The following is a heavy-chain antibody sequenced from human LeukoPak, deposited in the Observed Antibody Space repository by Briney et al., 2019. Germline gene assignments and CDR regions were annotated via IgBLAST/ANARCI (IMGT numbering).Heavy chain of an antibody. J-gene: IGHJ5*02. CDR3: ARHGYSSSWEGEYNWFDP. CDR1: GYSFTSYW. D-gene: IGHD6-13*01. V-gene: IGHV5-51*01. CDR2: IYPGDSDT. Sequence: GESLKISCKGSGYSFTSYWIGWVRQMPGKGLEWMGIIYPGDSDTRYSPSFQGQVTISADKSISTAYLQWSSLKASDTAMYYCARHGYSSSWEGEYNWFDPWGQGTLVTVSS.